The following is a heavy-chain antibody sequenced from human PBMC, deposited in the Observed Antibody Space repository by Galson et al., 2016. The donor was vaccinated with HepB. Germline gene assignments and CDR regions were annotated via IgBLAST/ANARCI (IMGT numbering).Heavy chain of an antibody. CDR1: GYTLSSYT. CDR2: INAGDGDT. CDR3: AKEWAKDTGRKDY. D-gene: IGHD3-3*01. Sequence: SVKVSCKASGYTLSSYTMHWVRQAPGQGLVWRGWINAGDGDTRYSQRVQGRIAIIRDTSANTAYIELSSLTSEDTAVYYCAKEWAKDTGRKDYWGQGTPVTVS. V-gene: IGHV1-3*01. J-gene: IGHJ4*02.